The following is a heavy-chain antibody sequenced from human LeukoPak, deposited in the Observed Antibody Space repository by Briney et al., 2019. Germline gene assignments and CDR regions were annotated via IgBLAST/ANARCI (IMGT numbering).Heavy chain of an antibody. Sequence: GGSLRLTCSASGFTFSSYVIHWVRQAPGKGLEYVSGISDNGAKAYYADSVKDRFTISRDNSKNTLSLQMSSLRVEDTAIYYCVRGGLFTTGLLDFWGQGTVVTVSS. CDR1: GFTFSSYV. CDR3: VRGGLFTTGLLDF. V-gene: IGHV3-64D*06. CDR2: ISDNGAKA. J-gene: IGHJ4*02. D-gene: IGHD3/OR15-3a*01.